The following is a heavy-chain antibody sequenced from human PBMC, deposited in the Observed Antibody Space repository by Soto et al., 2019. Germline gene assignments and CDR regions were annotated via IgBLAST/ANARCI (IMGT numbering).Heavy chain of an antibody. CDR2: ISAYNGNT. V-gene: IGHV1-18*04. J-gene: IGHJ4*02. D-gene: IGHD3-16*02. CDR1: GYTFTSYC. CDR3: ARAGNYVWGSYRYTFQPNWNY. Sequence: ASVKVSFKASGYTFTSYCISWVRQAPGQGLEWMGWISAYNGNTNYAQKLQGRVTMTTDTSTSTAYMELRSLRSDDTAVYYCARAGNYVWGSYRYTFQPNWNYWGQGTLVTVSS.